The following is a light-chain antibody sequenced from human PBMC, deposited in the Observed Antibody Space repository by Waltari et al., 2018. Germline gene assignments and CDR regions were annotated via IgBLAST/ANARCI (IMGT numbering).Light chain of an antibody. V-gene: IGLV2-14*01. CDR1: SSDVGGYNY. Sequence: QSALTQPASVSGSPGQSITISCTGTSSDVGGYNYVSWYPQHPGKAPKLLVCEYSNRPSGFSNLFSGSKSGNTASLTFSGLQAEDEADYYCASYTSSDSWVFGGGTKLTVL. CDR3: ASYTSSDSWV. CDR2: EYS. J-gene: IGLJ3*02.